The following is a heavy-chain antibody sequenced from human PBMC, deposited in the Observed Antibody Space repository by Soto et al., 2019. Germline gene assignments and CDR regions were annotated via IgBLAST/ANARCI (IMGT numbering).Heavy chain of an antibody. CDR3: ARVAVGIAAAGSYYYYYYMDV. Sequence: QVQLQESGPGLVKPSQTLSLTCTVSGGSISSGGYYWSWIRQHPGKGLEWIGYIYYSGSTYYNPSLKSRLTISVDTSKNQFSLKLSSVTAADTAVYYCARVAVGIAAAGSYYYYYYMDVWGKGTTVTVSS. D-gene: IGHD6-13*01. V-gene: IGHV4-31*03. J-gene: IGHJ6*03. CDR2: IYYSGST. CDR1: GGSISSGGYY.